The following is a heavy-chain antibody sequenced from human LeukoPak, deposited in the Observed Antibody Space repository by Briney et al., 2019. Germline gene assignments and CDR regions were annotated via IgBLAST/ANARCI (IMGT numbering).Heavy chain of an antibody. CDR2: ISSSSSYI. CDR3: ARAFGPFGELLVLPGYYYMDV. D-gene: IGHD3-10*01. CDR1: GFTFSSYS. V-gene: IGHV3-21*01. Sequence: GGSLRLSCAASGFTFSSYSMNWVRQAPGKGLEWVSSISSSSSYIYYADSVKGRFTISRDNAKNSLYLQMNSLRAEDTAVYYCARAFGPFGELLVLPGYYYMDVWGKGTTVTVSS. J-gene: IGHJ6*03.